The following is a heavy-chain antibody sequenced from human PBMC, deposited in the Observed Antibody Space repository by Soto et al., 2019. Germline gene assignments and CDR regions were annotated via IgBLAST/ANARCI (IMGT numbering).Heavy chain of an antibody. V-gene: IGHV4-30-4*01. Sequence: SETLSLTCTVSGGSISSGDYYWSWIRQPPGKGLEWIGHIYYSGSTSYNPSLKSRVTISVDTSKNQFSLKLSSVTAADTAVFYCARDSHYFDSSGYYDRRNWFDPWGQGTLVT. CDR3: ARDSHYFDSSGYYDRRNWFDP. J-gene: IGHJ5*02. D-gene: IGHD3-22*01. CDR2: IYYSGST. CDR1: GGSISSGDYY.